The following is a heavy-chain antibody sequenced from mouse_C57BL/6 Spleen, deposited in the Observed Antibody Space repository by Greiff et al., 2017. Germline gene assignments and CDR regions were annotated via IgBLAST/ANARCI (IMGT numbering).Heavy chain of an antibody. J-gene: IGHJ2*01. CDR3: ARLGGYGPYFDY. D-gene: IGHD2-2*01. V-gene: IGHV5-9*01. CDR2: ISGGGGNT. Sequence: EVKVEESGGGLVKPGGSLKLSCAASGFTFSSYTMSWVRQTPEKRLEWVATISGGGGNTYYPDSVKGRFTISRDNAKNTLYLQMSSLRSEDTALYYCARLGGYGPYFDYWGQGTTLTVSS. CDR1: GFTFSSYT.